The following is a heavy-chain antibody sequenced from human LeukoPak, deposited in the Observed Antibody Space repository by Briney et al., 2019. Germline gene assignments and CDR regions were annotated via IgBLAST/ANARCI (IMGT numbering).Heavy chain of an antibody. CDR3: AKRGVVIRVILVGFHKEAYYFDS. Sequence: GGSLRLSCAVSGITLSNYCMTWVRQAPGKGLEWVAGISDTGGRTNYADSVKGRFTISRDNPKNTLYLQMNSLRAEDTAVYFCAKRGVVIRVILVGFHKEAYYFDSWGQGALVTVSS. V-gene: IGHV3-23*01. CDR2: ISDTGGRT. D-gene: IGHD3-22*01. J-gene: IGHJ4*02. CDR1: GITLSNYC.